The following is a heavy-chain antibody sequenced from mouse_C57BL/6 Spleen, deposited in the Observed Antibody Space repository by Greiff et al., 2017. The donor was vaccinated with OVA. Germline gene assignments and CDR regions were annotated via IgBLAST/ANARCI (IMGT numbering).Heavy chain of an antibody. D-gene: IGHD2-4*01. J-gene: IGHJ4*01. CDR3: ARSGDYEGAMDD. V-gene: IGHV1-64*01. Sequence: QVQLQQPGAELVKPGASVKLSCKASGYTFTSYWMHWVKQRPGQDLEWIGMIHPNSGSTNYNEKFKSKATLTVDKSSSTAYMQLSSLTSEDSAVYYCARSGDYEGAMDDWGQGTSVTVSS. CDR2: IHPNSGST. CDR1: GYTFTSYW.